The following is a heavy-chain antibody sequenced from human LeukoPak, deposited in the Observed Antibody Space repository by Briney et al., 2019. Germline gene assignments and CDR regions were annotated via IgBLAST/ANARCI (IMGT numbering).Heavy chain of an antibody. V-gene: IGHV3-33*08. CDR3: ARDQYGEGTIGWFDP. D-gene: IGHD3-10*01. CDR2: IWYDGP. CDR1: GFTFSSYG. J-gene: IGHJ5*02. Sequence: GGSLRLSCAASGFTFSSYGMHWVRQAPGKGLEWVAVIWYDGPNKYDGPDKYYADSVKGRFTISRDNSKNTLYLQMNSLRAEDTAVYYCARDQYGEGTIGWFDPWGQGALVTVSS.